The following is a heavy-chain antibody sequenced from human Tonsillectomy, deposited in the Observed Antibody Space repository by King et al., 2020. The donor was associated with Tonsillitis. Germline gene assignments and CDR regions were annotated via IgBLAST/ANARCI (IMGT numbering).Heavy chain of an antibody. CDR1: GGSITDYH. V-gene: IGHV4-4*09. CDR3: AGYPLGGGGKGP. D-gene: IGHD3-16*01. CDR2: IPTSGST. Sequence: QLQESGPGLVKPSETLSLTCTVSGGSITDYHWSWIRQPPGKGLEFIGCIPTSGSTNTHPSLKSRVTISLDTSKSQFSLDLNSVTVADTAIYYCAGYPLGGGGKGPWGQGTLVTVSS. J-gene: IGHJ5*02.